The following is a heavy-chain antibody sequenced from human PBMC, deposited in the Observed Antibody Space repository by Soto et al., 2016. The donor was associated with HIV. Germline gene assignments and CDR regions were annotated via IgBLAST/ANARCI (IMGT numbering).Heavy chain of an antibody. D-gene: IGHD3-3*01. J-gene: IGHJ4*02. CDR3: AREGGGFLEWLSYYFDY. V-gene: IGHV3-74*01. Sequence: EVQLVESGGGLVQPGGSLRLSCAASGFTFSSYWMHWVRQAPGKGLVWVSRINSDGSSTNYADSVKGRFIISRDNAKNTLYLQMNSLRVEDTAVYYCAREGGGFLEWLSYYFDYWGQGTLVTVSS. CDR1: GFTFSSYW. CDR2: INSDGSST.